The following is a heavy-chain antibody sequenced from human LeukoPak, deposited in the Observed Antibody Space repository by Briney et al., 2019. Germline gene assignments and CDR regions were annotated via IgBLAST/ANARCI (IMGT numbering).Heavy chain of an antibody. D-gene: IGHD4-17*01. CDR1: GGSFSGYY. CDR2: INHSGST. Sequence: PSETLSLTCAVYGGSFSGYYWSWIRQPPGKGLEWIGEINHSGSTNYNPSLKSRVTISVDTSKNQFSLKLSSVTAADTAVYYCARASVTTVTTVNWFDPWGQGTLVTVSS. V-gene: IGHV4-34*01. J-gene: IGHJ5*02. CDR3: ARASVTTVTTVNWFDP.